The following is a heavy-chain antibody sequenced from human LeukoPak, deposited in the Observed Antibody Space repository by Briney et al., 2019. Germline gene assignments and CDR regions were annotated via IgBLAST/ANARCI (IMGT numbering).Heavy chain of an antibody. CDR1: GFTFSSYA. D-gene: IGHD3-22*01. J-gene: IGHJ4*02. CDR2: ISGSGGST. V-gene: IGHV3-23*01. Sequence: RGSLRLSCAASGFTFSSYAMSWVRQAPGKGLEWVSAISGSGGSTYYADSVKGRFTISRDNSKNTLYLQMNSLRAEDTAVYYCAKDAGTMIVVVITGLMDYWGQGTLVTVSS. CDR3: AKDAGTMIVVVITGLMDY.